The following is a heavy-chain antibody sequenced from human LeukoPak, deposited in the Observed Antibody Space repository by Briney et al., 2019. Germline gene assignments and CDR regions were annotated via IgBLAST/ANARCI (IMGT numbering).Heavy chain of an antibody. CDR2: IFYPGDS. V-gene: IGHV4-59*08. J-gene: IGHJ4*02. D-gene: IGHD2-8*01. Sequence: PSQTLSLTCTVSGVSSSSSYWSWIRQPPGKGLEWIGYIFYPGDSNHNPSFKSRVSISLNTSKDQIPLKLSAVTAAHTAVYYGARHRCASPLDSWGQGTLVTVSS. CDR3: ARHRCASPLDS. CDR1: GVSSSSSY.